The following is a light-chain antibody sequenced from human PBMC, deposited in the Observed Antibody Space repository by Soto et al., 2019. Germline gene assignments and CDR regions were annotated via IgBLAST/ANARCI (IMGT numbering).Light chain of an antibody. J-gene: IGKJ5*01. Sequence: MTQSPSTVSPGETATLSCTASQSLSSYLAWYQQKPGQAPRRLIYDASNRATGIPARCSGSGSGTDVTLTISSLEPEDVAVDYCQQRSNWPPGFGQGTLLEIK. CDR2: DAS. V-gene: IGKV3-11*01. CDR1: QSLSSY. CDR3: QQRSNWPPG.